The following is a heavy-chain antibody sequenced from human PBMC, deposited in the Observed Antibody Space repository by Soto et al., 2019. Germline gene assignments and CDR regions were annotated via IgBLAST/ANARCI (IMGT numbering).Heavy chain of an antibody. Sequence: GGSLRLSCAASGFTFSSYAMSWVRQAPGKGLEWVSAISGSGGSTYYADSVKGRFTISRDNSKNTLYLQMNSLRAEDTAVYYCAKVRGHDYIWGSFPKTGGSYFDYWGQGTLVTVSS. CDR3: AKVRGHDYIWGSFPKTGGSYFDY. CDR2: ISGSGGST. CDR1: GFTFSSYA. D-gene: IGHD3-16*01. V-gene: IGHV3-23*01. J-gene: IGHJ4*02.